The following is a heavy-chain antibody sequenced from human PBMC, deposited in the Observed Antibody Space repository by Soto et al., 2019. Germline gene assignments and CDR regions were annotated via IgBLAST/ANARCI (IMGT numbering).Heavy chain of an antibody. V-gene: IGHV5-51*01. Sequence: PGESLKISCKGSGYSFTSYWIGWVRQMPGKGLEWMGIIYPGDSDTRYSPSFQGQVTISADKSISTAYLQWSSLKASDTAMYYCARHRSLAAAGSYYYYGMDVWGQGTTVTSP. CDR2: IYPGDSDT. D-gene: IGHD6-13*01. CDR3: ARHRSLAAAGSYYYYGMDV. J-gene: IGHJ6*02. CDR1: GYSFTSYW.